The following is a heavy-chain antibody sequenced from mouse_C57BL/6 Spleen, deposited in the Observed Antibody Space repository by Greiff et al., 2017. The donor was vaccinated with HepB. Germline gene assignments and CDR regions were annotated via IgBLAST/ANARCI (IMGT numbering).Heavy chain of an antibody. D-gene: IGHD2-5*01. Sequence: VQLQQPGAELVMPGASVKLSCKASGYTFTSYWMHWVKQRPGQGLEWIGEIDPSDSYTNYNQKFKGKSTLTVDKSSSTAYMQLSSLTSEDSAVYYCAKGGYYRNYDWYFDVWGTGTTVTVSS. J-gene: IGHJ1*03. CDR2: IDPSDSYT. CDR3: AKGGYYRNYDWYFDV. V-gene: IGHV1-69*01. CDR1: GYTFTSYW.